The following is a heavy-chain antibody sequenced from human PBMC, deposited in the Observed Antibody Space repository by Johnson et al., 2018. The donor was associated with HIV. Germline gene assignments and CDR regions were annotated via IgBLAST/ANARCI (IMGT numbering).Heavy chain of an antibody. V-gene: IGHV3-66*01. Sequence: MLLVESGGGLVQPGGSLRLSCAASGFTVNSNYINWVRQAPGKGLECVSGIYSGGRTYYADSVKGRFTISRDNAKNSLYLQMNSLRAEDTAVYYCAREYEAFDIWGQGTMVTVSS. CDR1: GFTVNSNY. CDR3: AREYEAFDI. CDR2: IYSGGRT. J-gene: IGHJ3*02.